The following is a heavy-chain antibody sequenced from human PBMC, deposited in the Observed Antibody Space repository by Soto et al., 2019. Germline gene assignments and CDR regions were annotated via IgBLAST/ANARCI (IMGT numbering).Heavy chain of an antibody. J-gene: IGHJ4*02. CDR2: IHYSGVT. CDR1: GVSFSSYY. V-gene: IGHV4-59*08. CDR3: ARRYGSCFDY. D-gene: IGHD5-18*01. Sequence: PSETLSLTCTVSGVSFSSYYWSWIRQPPGKGLEWIGYIHYSGVTSYNPSIKSRVDISVETSKNQFSQKLSSVTAADTAVYYCARRYGSCFDYWGQGTLVTVSS.